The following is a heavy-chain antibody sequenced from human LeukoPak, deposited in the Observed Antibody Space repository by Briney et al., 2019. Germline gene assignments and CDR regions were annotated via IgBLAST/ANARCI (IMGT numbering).Heavy chain of an antibody. CDR1: GFTFSSYA. Sequence: GGSLRLSCAASGFTFSSYAMHWVRQAPGKGLEWVAVISYDGSNKYYADSVKGRFTISRDNSKNTLYLQMNSLRAEDTAVYYCARDRGYCSGGSCFLAADYYYYGMDVWGQGTTVTVSS. CDR2: ISYDGSNK. V-gene: IGHV3-30-3*01. D-gene: IGHD2-15*01. J-gene: IGHJ6*02. CDR3: ARDRGYCSGGSCFLAADYYYYGMDV.